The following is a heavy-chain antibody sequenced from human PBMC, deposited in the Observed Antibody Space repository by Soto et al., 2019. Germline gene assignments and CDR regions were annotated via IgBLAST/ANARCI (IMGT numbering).Heavy chain of an antibody. CDR1: GYTFSDYA. V-gene: IGHV1-18*01. CDR2: ISASTRNT. J-gene: IGHJ2*01. CDR3: VRCYCSVGSCYACWHFDL. D-gene: IGHD2-15*01. Sequence: QVPLVQSGGEVKKPGASVKVSCQASGYTFSDYAIIWVRQAPGQGLEWMGWISASTRNTDQAQNFQGRVIMTLDTSTNTAYMEVRRLRSDDTAVYYCVRCYCSVGSCYACWHFDLWGRGTLVTVSS.